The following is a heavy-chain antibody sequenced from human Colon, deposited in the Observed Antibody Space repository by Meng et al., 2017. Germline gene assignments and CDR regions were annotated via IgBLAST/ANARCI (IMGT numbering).Heavy chain of an antibody. V-gene: IGHV1-2*04. CDR2: INTKTGDT. Sequence: ASVKVSCKASGYKFTDYYIHWVRQAPGQGLEWLGWINTKTGDTKYAQRFQYWATMTRDTSVSTVYMDLPSLTPDDAAVYYCARGSGTSWLDRWGQGTLVTVSS. D-gene: IGHD2-2*01. CDR1: GYKFTDYY. CDR3: ARGSGTSWLDR. J-gene: IGHJ5*02.